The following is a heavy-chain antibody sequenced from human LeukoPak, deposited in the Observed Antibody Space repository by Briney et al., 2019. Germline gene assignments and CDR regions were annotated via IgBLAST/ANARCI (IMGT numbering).Heavy chain of an antibody. CDR3: ARYGGNAFDV. D-gene: IGHD4/OR15-4a*01. J-gene: IGHJ3*01. CDR2: ISSGSSYI. V-gene: IGHV3-21*01. Sequence: GGSLRLSCAASGFTFSSYNMNWVRQAPGKGLEWVSSISSGSSYIYYADSVKGRFTISRDNAKNSLYLQMNSLRAEDTALYYCARYGGNAFDVWGQGTMVTVS. CDR1: GFTFSSYN.